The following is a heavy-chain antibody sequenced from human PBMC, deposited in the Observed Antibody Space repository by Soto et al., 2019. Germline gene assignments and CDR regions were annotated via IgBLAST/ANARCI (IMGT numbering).Heavy chain of an antibody. V-gene: IGHV1-69*01. D-gene: IGHD6-19*01. CDR1: GGSFSTYP. Sequence: VKGSCNASGGSFSTYPISWVRQAPGQGLEYMGGIIPKFGTTNYAQKFRGTVTITADESTSTAYMELNNLRSEDTAVYYCARGDSNSTGWYIWFDPWGQGTLVTVPS. CDR3: ARGDSNSTGWYIWFDP. CDR2: IIPKFGTT. J-gene: IGHJ5*02.